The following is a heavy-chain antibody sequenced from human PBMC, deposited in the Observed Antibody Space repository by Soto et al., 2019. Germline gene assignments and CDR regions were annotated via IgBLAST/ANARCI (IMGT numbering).Heavy chain of an antibody. D-gene: IGHD6-13*01. J-gene: IGHJ5*02. CDR2: ISGSGGFI. CDR1: GFIFNSYG. V-gene: IGHV3-23*01. CDR3: AREVAAAGRGNWFDP. Sequence: EVQLLESGGGLVQPGGSLRLSCAASGFIFNSYGMSWVRQAPGMGLEWVSTISGSGGFIYYADSVKGRFTISRDNSKNTLHLQMNSLRAEDTAVYYCAREVAAAGRGNWFDPWGQGTLVTVSS.